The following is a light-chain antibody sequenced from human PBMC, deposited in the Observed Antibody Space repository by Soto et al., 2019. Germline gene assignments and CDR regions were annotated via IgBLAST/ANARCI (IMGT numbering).Light chain of an antibody. CDR3: QQYNEWPPLT. CDR2: GAS. CDR1: RSISNN. J-gene: IGKJ4*01. Sequence: IVMTQSPATLSASPGERDTPSCRASRSISNNVACSQQKPGQAPRRLLYGASTRATGSPARFSASGSGTAVTLTISSRQSEDVAVYFCQQYNEWPPLTFGGGTKVEI. V-gene: IGKV3-15*01.